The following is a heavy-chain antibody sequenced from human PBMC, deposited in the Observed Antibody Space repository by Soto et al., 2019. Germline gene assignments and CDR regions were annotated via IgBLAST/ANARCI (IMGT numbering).Heavy chain of an antibody. CDR1: GGSISSYY. CDR3: ARVRGYSYGYGLFDY. V-gene: IGHV4-59*01. CDR2: IYYSGST. Sequence: PSETLSLTCAVSGGSISSYYWSWIRQPPGKGLEWIGYIYYSGSTNYNPSLKSRVTISVDTSKNQFSLKLSSVTAADTAVYYCARVRGYSYGYGLFDYWGQGTLVTVS. J-gene: IGHJ4*02. D-gene: IGHD5-18*01.